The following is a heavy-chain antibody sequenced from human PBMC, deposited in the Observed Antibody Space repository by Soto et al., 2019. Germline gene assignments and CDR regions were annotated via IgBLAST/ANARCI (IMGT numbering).Heavy chain of an antibody. CDR2: ISISGNT. Sequence: QVQLQESGPGLVKPSETLSLTCTVSGGSISSDFWSWIRQPPGKGLEWIGYISISGNTDYSPSLRRRATLTADPSRTQFSLKLRSVNTADTAVYFCARGREVFHAGSGPRWMWLAPWGQGTLVTVSS. CDR1: GGSISSDF. D-gene: IGHD3-3*01. V-gene: IGHV4-59*01. J-gene: IGHJ5*02. CDR3: ARGREVFHAGSGPRWMWLAP.